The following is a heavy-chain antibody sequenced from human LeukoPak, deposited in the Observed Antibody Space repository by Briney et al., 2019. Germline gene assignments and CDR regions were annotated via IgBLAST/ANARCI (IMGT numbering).Heavy chain of an antibody. CDR2: MYYSGTT. V-gene: IGHV4-39*07. Sequence: SETLSLTCAVSGGSISSSSYSWGWIRQSPGQGLEWIGRMYYSGTTDYNPSLKSRVTISVDTSKNQFSLKLSSVTAADTAVYYCARGRLRSAVDYWGQGTLVTVSS. J-gene: IGHJ4*02. CDR3: ARGRLRSAVDY. D-gene: IGHD5-12*01. CDR1: GGSISSSSYS.